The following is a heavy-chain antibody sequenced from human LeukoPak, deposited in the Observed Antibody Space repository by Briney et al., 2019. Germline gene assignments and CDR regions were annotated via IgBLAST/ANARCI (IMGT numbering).Heavy chain of an antibody. CDR1: GYTFTSYD. Sequence: GASVKVSCKASGYTFTSYDINWVRQATGQGLEWMGWMNPNSGNTGYAQKFQGRVTMTRNTSISTAYMELRSLRSDDTAVYYCALLGYCSGGNCYPIDYWGQGTLVTVSS. D-gene: IGHD2-15*01. J-gene: IGHJ4*02. CDR3: ALLGYCSGGNCYPIDY. V-gene: IGHV1-8*01. CDR2: MNPNSGNT.